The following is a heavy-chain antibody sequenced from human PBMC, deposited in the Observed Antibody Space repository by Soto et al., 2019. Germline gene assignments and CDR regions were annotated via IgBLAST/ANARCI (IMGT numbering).Heavy chain of an antibody. CDR3: ARATYYSDTGGSPPLDY. CDR1: GGSINSGDYY. CDR2: IYYSGST. Sequence: PSETLSLTCTVSGGSINSGDYYWTWIRQPPGKGLEWIGYIYYSGSTNYNPSLKSRLTISVDTSKNQFSLKLTSVTAADTALYYCARATYYSDTGGSPPLDYWGQGTLVTVSS. V-gene: IGHV4-30-4*01. D-gene: IGHD3-22*01. J-gene: IGHJ4*02.